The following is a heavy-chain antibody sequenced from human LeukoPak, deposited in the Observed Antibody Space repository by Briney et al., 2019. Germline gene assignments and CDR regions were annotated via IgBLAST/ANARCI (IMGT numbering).Heavy chain of an antibody. CDR3: ARDWPTIAAAGTIPEYFQH. CDR1: GFTFSSYG. J-gene: IGHJ1*01. V-gene: IGHV3-21*01. Sequence: PGGSLRLSCAASGFTFSSYGMHWVRRAPGKGLEWVSSISSSSSYIYYADSVKGRFTISRDNAKNSLYLQMNSLRAEDTAVYYCARDWPTIAAAGTIPEYFQHWGQGTLVTVSS. D-gene: IGHD6-13*01. CDR2: ISSSSSYI.